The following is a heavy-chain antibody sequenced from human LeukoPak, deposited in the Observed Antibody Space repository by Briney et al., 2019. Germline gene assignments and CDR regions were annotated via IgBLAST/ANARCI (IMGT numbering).Heavy chain of an antibody. J-gene: IGHJ4*02. D-gene: IGHD3-10*01. CDR1: GGSITNGAYS. CDR3: ARGLRYYGSGSYTHFDY. CDR2: IYHSGST. V-gene: IGHV4-30-2*01. Sequence: PSETLSLTCAVSGGSITNGAYSWSWIRQPPGKGLEWIGYIYHSGSTYYNPSLKRRVTISLDRSKNQFSLKVTSVTAADTAVYYCARGLRYYGSGSYTHFDYWGQGSLVTVSS.